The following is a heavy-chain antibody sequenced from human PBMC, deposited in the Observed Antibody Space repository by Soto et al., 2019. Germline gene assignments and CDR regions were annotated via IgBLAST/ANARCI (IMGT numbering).Heavy chain of an antibody. D-gene: IGHD2-15*01. CDR2: IKQDGSEK. CDR1: GFTFSSYW. J-gene: IGHJ6*04. CDR3: ARNAMVVAASVYYYYYSTDV. V-gene: IGHV3-7*01. Sequence: GSLRLSCAASGFTFSSYWMNWVRQAPGKGLEWVANIKQDGSEKYYVDSVKGRFTISRDNAKNSLYLQMNSLRAEDTAVYYCARNAMVVAASVYYYYYSTDVWGKGTSVTLSS.